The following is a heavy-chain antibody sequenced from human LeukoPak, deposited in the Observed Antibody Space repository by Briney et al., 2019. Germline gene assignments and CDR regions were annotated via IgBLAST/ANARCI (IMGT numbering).Heavy chain of an antibody. D-gene: IGHD2-2*01. J-gene: IGHJ4*02. CDR1: GLTLSSYS. CDR3: ARVGYQLPSFDY. CDR2: ISSSSSYI. Sequence: GGSLRLSCAASGLTLSSYSMNWVRQAPGKGLEWVSSISSSSSYIYYADSVKGRFTISRDNAKNSLYLQMNSLRAEDTAVYYCARVGYQLPSFDYWGQGTLVTVSS. V-gene: IGHV3-21*01.